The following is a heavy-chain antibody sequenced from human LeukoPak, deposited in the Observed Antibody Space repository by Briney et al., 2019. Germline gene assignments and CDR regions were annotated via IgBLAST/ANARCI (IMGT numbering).Heavy chain of an antibody. J-gene: IGHJ6*03. CDR3: AKGGCSSTSCYGEVYYYYMDV. Sequence: GSLRLSCAASGFTFSSYGMHWVRQAPGKGLEWVAVIWYDGSNKYYADSVKGRFTISRDNSKNTLYLQMNSLRAEDTAVYYCAKGGCSSTSCYGEVYYYYMDVWGKGTTVTVSS. CDR1: GFTFSSYG. V-gene: IGHV3-33*06. D-gene: IGHD2-2*01. CDR2: IWYDGSNK.